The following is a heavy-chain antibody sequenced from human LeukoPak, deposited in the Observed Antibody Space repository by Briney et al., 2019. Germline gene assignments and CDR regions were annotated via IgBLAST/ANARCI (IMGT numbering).Heavy chain of an antibody. Sequence: SETLSLTCTVSGYSISSGYYWGWIRQPPGKGLEWIGSIYHSGSTYYNPSLKSRVTISVDTSKSQFSLKLSSVTAADTAVYYCARDLRIVGATFQTYFDYWGQGTLVTVSS. J-gene: IGHJ4*02. D-gene: IGHD1-26*01. CDR2: IYHSGST. CDR3: ARDLRIVGATFQTYFDY. CDR1: GYSISSGYY. V-gene: IGHV4-38-2*02.